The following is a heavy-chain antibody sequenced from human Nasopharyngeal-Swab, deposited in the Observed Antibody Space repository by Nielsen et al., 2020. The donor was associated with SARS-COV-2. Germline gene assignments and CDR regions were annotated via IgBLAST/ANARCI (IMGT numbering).Heavy chain of an antibody. D-gene: IGHD3-16*01. CDR2: IKQDGSEK. V-gene: IGHV3-7*01. J-gene: IGHJ6*02. Sequence: WIRQPPGKGLEWVANIKQDGSEKYYVDSVKGRFTISRDNAKNSLYLQMNSLRAEDTAVYYCARKGAYYYYYYGMDVWGQGTTVTV. CDR3: ARKGAYYYYYYGMDV.